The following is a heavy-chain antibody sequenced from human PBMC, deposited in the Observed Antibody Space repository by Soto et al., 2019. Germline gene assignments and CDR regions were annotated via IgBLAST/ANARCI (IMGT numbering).Heavy chain of an antibody. Sequence: GGSLRLSCAASGFTFDDYAMHWVRQAPGKGLEWVSGISWNSGNIVYADSVRGRFTISRDNAKNSLYLQMNSLRVEGTALYYCAKDYFDSSAYYVPLDYWGQGTLVTVSS. CDR3: AKDYFDSSAYYVPLDY. V-gene: IGHV3-9*01. CDR2: ISWNSGNI. D-gene: IGHD3-22*01. J-gene: IGHJ4*02. CDR1: GFTFDDYA.